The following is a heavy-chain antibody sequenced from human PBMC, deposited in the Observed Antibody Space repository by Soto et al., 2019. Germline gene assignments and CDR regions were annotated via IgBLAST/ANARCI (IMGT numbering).Heavy chain of an antibody. CDR3: ARVLDYDYVWGSYPLNWFDP. CDR1: GCTFSTYS. V-gene: IGHV3-48*01. Sequence: PGGSLRLSCAASGCTFSTYSMNWVRQAPGKGLEWVAYISSSGSNKYYTDSVKGRFTISRDNAKNSLYLQMNSLRAEDTAVYYCARVLDYDYVWGSYPLNWFDPWGQGTLVTVSS. J-gene: IGHJ5*02. CDR2: ISSSGSNK. D-gene: IGHD3-16*02.